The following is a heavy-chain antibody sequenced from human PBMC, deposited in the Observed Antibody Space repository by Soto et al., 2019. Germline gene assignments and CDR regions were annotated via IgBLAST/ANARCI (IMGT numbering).Heavy chain of an antibody. D-gene: IGHD5-18*01. CDR1: GFTFISYA. CDR3: ARGGGYSYGTNDAFDI. V-gene: IGHV3-30-3*01. J-gene: IGHJ3*02. CDR2: ISYDGSNK. Sequence: PGGSLRLSCAASGFTFISYAMYWVRQAPGKGLEWVAVISYDGSNKNYADSVKGRFTISRDNSKNTLSLQMNSLRDEDTAVYYCARGGGYSYGTNDAFDIWGQGTMVTVSS.